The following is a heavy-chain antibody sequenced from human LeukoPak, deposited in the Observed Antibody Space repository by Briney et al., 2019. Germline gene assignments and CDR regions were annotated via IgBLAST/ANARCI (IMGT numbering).Heavy chain of an antibody. J-gene: IGHJ4*02. CDR2: IYHSGST. CDR1: GYSISSGYY. D-gene: IGHD2-2*01. CDR3: ARKYCSTTTCYSFDY. V-gene: IGHV4-38-2*01. Sequence: SETLSLTCAVSGYSISSGYYWGWIRQPPGKGLEWIGSIYHSGSTYYNPSLKSRVTISVDTSKNQFSLKLTSVTAADTAVYYCARKYCSTTTCYSFDYWGQGTLVTVFS.